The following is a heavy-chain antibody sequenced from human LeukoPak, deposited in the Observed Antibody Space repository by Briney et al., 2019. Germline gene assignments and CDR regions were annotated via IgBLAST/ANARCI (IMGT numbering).Heavy chain of an antibody. CDR2: IKQDGSEK. CDR1: GFTFSNCW. CDR3: AKPDGSSGRGPFDY. J-gene: IGHJ4*02. Sequence: GGSLRLSCAASGFTFSNCWMTWVRQAPGKGLEWVANIKQDGSEKYYVDSVKGRFTISRDNAENSLYLQMNNLRAEDTAVYYCAKPDGSSGRGPFDYWGQGTLVTVSS. V-gene: IGHV3-7*01. D-gene: IGHD3-22*01.